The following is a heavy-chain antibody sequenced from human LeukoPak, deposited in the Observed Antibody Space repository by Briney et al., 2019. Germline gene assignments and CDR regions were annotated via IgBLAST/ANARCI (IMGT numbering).Heavy chain of an antibody. CDR3: ARDPYSSTWSYGMDV. D-gene: IGHD6-6*01. J-gene: IGHJ6*02. CDR2: IKQDRSEE. V-gene: IGHV3-7*05. CDR1: GFTFSSYW. Sequence: PGGSLRLSCAASGFTFSSYWMSWVRQAPGKGLEWVANIKQDRSEEVYMDSVKGRFTISRDNAKNSLFLQMNTLRAEDTAVYYCARDPYSSTWSYGMDVWGQGTTVTVSS.